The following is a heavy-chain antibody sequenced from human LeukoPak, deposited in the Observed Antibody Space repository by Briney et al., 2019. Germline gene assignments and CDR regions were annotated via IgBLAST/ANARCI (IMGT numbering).Heavy chain of an antibody. V-gene: IGHV3-30*02. J-gene: IGHJ6*03. Sequence: GGSLRLSCAASGFTFSSYGMHWVRQAPGKGLEWVAFIRYDGSNKYYADSVKGRFTISRDNSKNTLYLQMNSLRAEDTAVYYCAKDHEVQSVWYYYYMDVWGKGTTVTVSS. CDR2: IRYDGSNK. CDR3: AKDHEVQSVWYYYYMDV. CDR1: GFTFSSYG. D-gene: IGHD3-10*01.